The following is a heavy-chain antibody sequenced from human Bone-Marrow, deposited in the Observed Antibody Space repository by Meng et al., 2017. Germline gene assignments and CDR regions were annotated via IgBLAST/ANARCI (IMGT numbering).Heavy chain of an antibody. CDR3: ARDRSKYGGKRGAIDAFDI. CDR1: GYNFPDYW. CDR2: IDPKSGDT. J-gene: IGHJ3*02. V-gene: IGHV1-2*06. D-gene: IGHD4-23*01. Sequence: ASVKVSCKPSGYNFPDYWLHWVRRAPGQGLEWMGRIDPKSGDTHYAQRFQGRVTMTGDTSISTAYMELSGLRSDDTAMYYCARDRSKYGGKRGAIDAFDIWGQGTMVTVSS.